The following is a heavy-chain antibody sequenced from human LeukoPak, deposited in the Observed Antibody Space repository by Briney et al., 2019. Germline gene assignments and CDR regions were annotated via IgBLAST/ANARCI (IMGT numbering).Heavy chain of an antibody. CDR2: IYYSGST. CDR1: GGSISSGGYY. CDR3: ASSFTTAFGHFDY. J-gene: IGHJ4*02. Sequence: SETLSLTCTVSGGSISSGGYYWSWIRQHPGMGLEWIGYIYYSGSTYYNPSLKSRVTISVDTSKNQFSLKLSSVTAADTAVYYCASSFTTAFGHFDYWGQGTLVTVSS. V-gene: IGHV4-31*03. D-gene: IGHD3-22*01.